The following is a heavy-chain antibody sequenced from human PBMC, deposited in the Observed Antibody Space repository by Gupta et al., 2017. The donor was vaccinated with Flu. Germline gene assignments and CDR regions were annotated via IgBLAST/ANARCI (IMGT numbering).Heavy chain of an antibody. CDR2: IKSDESSA. CDR1: SSYW. V-gene: IGHV3-74*01. D-gene: IGHD2-15*01. J-gene: IGHJ5*02. CDR3: ARDGAGDCSGGSGDSWFDP. Sequence: SSYWMHWVRQAPGKGLVWVSRIKSDESSASYADSVKGRFTISRDNAKNTLYLQRNSLRAEDTAVDDCARDGAGDCSGGSGDSWFDPGGQGTLVTVSS.